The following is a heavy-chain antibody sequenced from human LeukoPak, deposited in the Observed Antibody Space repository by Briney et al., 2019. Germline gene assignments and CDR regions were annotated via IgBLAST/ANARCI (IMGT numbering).Heavy chain of an antibody. CDR2: IYYSGST. CDR1: GGSISSGDYC. Sequence: NTSQTLSLTCTVSGGSISSGDYCWGWIRQPPGKGLEWIGNIYYSGSTYYNPSLKSRVTISVDTSKNQFSLKLSSVTAADTAVYYCARVGPGVWFDYWGQGTLVTVSS. CDR3: ARVGPGVWFDY. V-gene: IGHV4-30-4*01. D-gene: IGHD3-16*01. J-gene: IGHJ4*02.